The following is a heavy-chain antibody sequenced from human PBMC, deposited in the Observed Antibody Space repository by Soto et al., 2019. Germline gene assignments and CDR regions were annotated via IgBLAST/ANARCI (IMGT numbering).Heavy chain of an antibody. CDR2: IIPAFGAA. Sequence: QVQLVQSGAEVKKPGSSGRVSCKASGGTFRRNAISWVRQAPGQGPEWMGGIIPAFGAATYAQKFQGRVTITADESTRTAYMELRSLRSADTAMYYCAGISSSYTLDYWGQGTLVTVSS. CDR1: GGTFRRNA. D-gene: IGHD3-22*01. J-gene: IGHJ4*02. V-gene: IGHV1-69*01. CDR3: AGISSSYTLDY.